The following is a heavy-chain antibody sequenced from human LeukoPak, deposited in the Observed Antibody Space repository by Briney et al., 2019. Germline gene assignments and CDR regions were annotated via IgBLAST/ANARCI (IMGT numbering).Heavy chain of an antibody. D-gene: IGHD2-15*01. Sequence: ASVKVSCKASGYTFTGYYMHWVRQAPGQGLEWMGWINPNSGGTNYAQKFQGRGTMTRDTSISTAYMELSRLRSDDTAVYYCARGILLRRRVVAATVDYWGQGTLVTVSS. CDR3: ARGILLRRRVVAATVDY. CDR2: INPNSGGT. V-gene: IGHV1-2*02. J-gene: IGHJ4*02. CDR1: GYTFTGYY.